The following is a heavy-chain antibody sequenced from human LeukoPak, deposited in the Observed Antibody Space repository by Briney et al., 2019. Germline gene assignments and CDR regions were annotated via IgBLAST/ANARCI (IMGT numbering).Heavy chain of an antibody. CDR2: ISYDGSNK. CDR1: GFTFSSYA. Sequence: GGSLRLSCAASGFTFSSYAMHWVRQAPGKGLEWVAVISYDGSNKYYADSVKGRFTISRDNSKNTVYLHMDSLRDEDTAVYFCARGGYYYDTTGSPGDYWGQGTLVTVSS. D-gene: IGHD3-22*01. CDR3: ARGGYYYDTTGSPGDY. J-gene: IGHJ4*02. V-gene: IGHV3-30-3*01.